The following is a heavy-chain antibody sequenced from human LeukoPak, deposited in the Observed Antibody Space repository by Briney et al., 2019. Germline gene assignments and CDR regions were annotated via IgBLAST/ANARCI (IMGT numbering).Heavy chain of an antibody. CDR3: ARGSGYSRDYFDY. CDR1: GGSISSSSYY. J-gene: IGHJ4*02. V-gene: IGHV4-39*07. D-gene: IGHD5-12*01. Sequence: SETLSLTCTVSGGSISSSSYYWGWIRQPPGKGLEWIGSIYYSGSTYYNPSLKSRVTISVDTSKNQFSLKLRSVTPADTAVYYCARGSGYSRDYFDYWGQGTLVTVSS. CDR2: IYYSGST.